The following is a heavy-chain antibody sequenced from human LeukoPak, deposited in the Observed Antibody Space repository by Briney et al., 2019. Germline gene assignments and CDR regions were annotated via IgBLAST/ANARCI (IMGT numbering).Heavy chain of an antibody. Sequence: PSETLPLICRLYGESFSGYDWSWIPQPPGKGLEWIGEINHSESTNYNPSLKSRVTISVDTSKNQFSLRLSSVTAADTAVYYCARGWEYCYDTSGTSHYWGKATQVTVSS. J-gene: IGHJ4*02. V-gene: IGHV4-34*01. D-gene: IGHD3-22*01. CDR2: INHSEST. CDR1: GESFSGYD. CDR3: ARGWEYCYDTSGTSHY.